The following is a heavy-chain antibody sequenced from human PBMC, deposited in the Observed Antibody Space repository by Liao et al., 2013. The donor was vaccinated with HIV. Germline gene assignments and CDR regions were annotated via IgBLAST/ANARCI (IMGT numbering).Heavy chain of an antibody. Sequence: QLQLQESGSGLVKPSQTLSLTCTVSGDSIIYGGYSWSWIRQPPGKGLEWIGYIYHSGSTYFNPSLKSRVAMSVDGSRNQFSLRLNSVTAADTAVYYCARAVSSDNYHDAFDIWGQGTMVTVSS. CDR3: ARAVSSDNYHDAFDI. J-gene: IGHJ3*02. CDR2: IYHSGST. V-gene: IGHV4-30-2*01. D-gene: IGHD3-22*01. CDR1: GDSIIYGGYS.